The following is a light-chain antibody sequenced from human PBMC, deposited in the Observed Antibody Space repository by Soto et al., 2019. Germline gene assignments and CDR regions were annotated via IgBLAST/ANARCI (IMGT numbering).Light chain of an antibody. CDR2: EGS. J-gene: IGLJ3*02. Sequence: QSALTQPASVSGSPEQSITISCTGPGSDVGSFDLVSWYQQHPGKAPKLIIFEGSKRPSGISTRFSGSKSDNRASLTISGLQAEDEADYYCSSSAGSMTWVFGGGTKLTVL. V-gene: IGLV2-23*01. CDR3: SSSAGSMTWV. CDR1: GSDVGSFDL.